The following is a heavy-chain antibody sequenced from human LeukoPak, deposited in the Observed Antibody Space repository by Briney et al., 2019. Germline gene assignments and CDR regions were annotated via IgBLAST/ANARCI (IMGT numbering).Heavy chain of an antibody. V-gene: IGHV4-61*10. CDR1: GGSVSSGTYY. D-gene: IGHD3-10*01. CDR2: IYTSGST. J-gene: IGHJ4*02. CDR3: ARAYYYGSGSYGLDY. Sequence: SETLSLTCTVSGGSVSSGTYYWTWIRQPAGKGLEWIGRIYTSGSTNFNPSLKSRVSISLDTSQNQFSLKVSTVTAADTAVYYCARAYYYGSGSYGLDYWGQGTLVTVSS.